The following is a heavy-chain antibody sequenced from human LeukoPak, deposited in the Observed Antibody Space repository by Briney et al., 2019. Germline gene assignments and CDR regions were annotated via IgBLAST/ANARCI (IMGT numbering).Heavy chain of an antibody. CDR1: GFTFSSYG. CDR3: AKDLSLLITMVRGLFDY. V-gene: IGHV3-30*02. Sequence: PRGSLRLSCAASGFTFSSYGMHWVRQAPGKGLEWVAFIRYDGSNKYCADSVKGRFTISRDNSKNTLYLQMNSLRAEDTAVYYCAKDLSLLITMVRGLFDYWGQGTLVTVSS. J-gene: IGHJ4*02. D-gene: IGHD3-10*01. CDR2: IRYDGSNK.